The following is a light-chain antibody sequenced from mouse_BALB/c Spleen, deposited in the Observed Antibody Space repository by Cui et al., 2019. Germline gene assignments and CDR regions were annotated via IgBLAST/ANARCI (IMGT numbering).Light chain of an antibody. Sequence: QLVLPQSPDIMSDSPGEKATMTCSASSSVSYVQWYQQKSGTSPKRWIYDTSKLASGVPARFSVSGSGTSYSLTISSMEAEDAATYYCQQWSSNPPTFGGGTKLEIK. CDR2: DTS. CDR3: QQWSSNPPT. V-gene: IGKV4-59*01. J-gene: IGKJ1*01. CDR1: SSVSY.